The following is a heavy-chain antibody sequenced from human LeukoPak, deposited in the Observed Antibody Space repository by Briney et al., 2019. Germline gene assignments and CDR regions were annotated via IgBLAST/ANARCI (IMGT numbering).Heavy chain of an antibody. Sequence: GESLKISCKGSGYSFTSYWNGWVRQMPGKGLEWMGIIYPGDSDTRYGPSFQGQVTISADKSISTAYLQWSSLKASDTAMYYCARRHSVRVTASSFDYWGQGTLVTVSS. J-gene: IGHJ4*02. D-gene: IGHD2-21*02. CDR3: ARRHSVRVTASSFDY. CDR2: IYPGDSDT. V-gene: IGHV5-51*01. CDR1: GYSFTSYW.